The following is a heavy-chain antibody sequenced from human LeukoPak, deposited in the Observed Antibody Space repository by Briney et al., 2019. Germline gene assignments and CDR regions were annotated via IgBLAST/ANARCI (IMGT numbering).Heavy chain of an antibody. D-gene: IGHD3-9*01. CDR1: GGSISSSSYY. CDR3: ARDLILTGTFDY. CDR2: IYYSGST. Sequence: PSETLSLTCTVSGGSISSSSYYWGWIRQPPGKGLEWIGSIYYSGSTYYNPSLKSRVTISVDTSKNQFSLKLSSVTAADTAVYYCARDLILTGTFDYWGQGTLVTVSS. J-gene: IGHJ4*02. V-gene: IGHV4-39*07.